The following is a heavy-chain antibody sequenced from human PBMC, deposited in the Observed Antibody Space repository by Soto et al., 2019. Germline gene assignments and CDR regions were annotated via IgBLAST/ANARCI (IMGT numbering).Heavy chain of an antibody. CDR3: AGIVVGATRHSDVDH. D-gene: IGHD2-15*01. CDR1: GRSFSGYY. J-gene: IGHJ4*02. V-gene: IGHV4-34*01. Sequence: PSETLSLTCAVYGRSFSGYYWSWIRQPPGKGLEWIGEINHSGSTNYNPSLKSRVTVSVDTSKNQFSLKLSSVTAADTATYFCAGIVVGATRHSDVDHWGQGTLVTVSS. CDR2: INHSGST.